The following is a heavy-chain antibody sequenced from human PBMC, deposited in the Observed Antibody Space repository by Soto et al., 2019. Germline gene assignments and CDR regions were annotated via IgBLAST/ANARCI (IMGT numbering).Heavy chain of an antibody. CDR1: GGFTDSGAFS. J-gene: IGHJ4*02. CDR3: SRIHWSQSCLDY. CDR2: VTHSGTA. D-gene: IGHD1-26*01. V-gene: IGHV4-30-2*01. Sequence: PSETLSLTCAVSGGFTDSGAFSLSWIRQPPGKGLEWIGYVTHSGTAYSIPSLNCRLTLSVDSSQTQFSLKLTSVTAADSAFYYCSRIHWSQSCLDYWGRGILVTVSS.